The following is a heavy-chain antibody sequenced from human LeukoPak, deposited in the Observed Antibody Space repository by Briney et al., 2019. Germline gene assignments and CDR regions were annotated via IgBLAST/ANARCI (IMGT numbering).Heavy chain of an antibody. V-gene: IGHV4-39*01. D-gene: IGHD3-22*01. CDR3: ARHGRGYYYDSSGFS. CDR2: MCYSGNA. J-gene: IGHJ5*02. Sequence: SETLPLTCCVSGGSIRSSRYYSGWIRQPPGEGLEWIERMCYSGNASYNPSLKSRVTMSVDTSKNQFSLKLSSVTAADTVVYYCARHGRGYYYDSSGFSWGQGTMVTVSS. CDR1: GGSIRSSRYY.